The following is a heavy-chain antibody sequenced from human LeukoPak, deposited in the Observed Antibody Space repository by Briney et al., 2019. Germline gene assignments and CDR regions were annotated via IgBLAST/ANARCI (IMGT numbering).Heavy chain of an antibody. J-gene: IGHJ4*02. Sequence: GGSLRLSCAACGFTFSSYSMNWVRQAPGKGLEWVSSISSSSSYIYYADSVKGRFTISRDNAKNSLYLQMNSLRAEDTAVYYCAKSYYYDSSGYLLLSDYWGQGTLVTVSS. CDR3: AKSYYYDSSGYLLLSDY. CDR2: ISSSSSYI. V-gene: IGHV3-21*01. D-gene: IGHD3-22*01. CDR1: GFTFSSYS.